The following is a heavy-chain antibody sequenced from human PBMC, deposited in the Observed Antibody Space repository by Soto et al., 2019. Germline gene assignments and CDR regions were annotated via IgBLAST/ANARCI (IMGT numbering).Heavy chain of an antibody. CDR2: IYYSGST. CDR3: ASRYCPHSRYYYYGMDV. V-gene: IGHV4-30-4*01. Sequence: SETLSLTCTVSGGSISSGDYYWSWIRQPPGKGLEWIGYIYYSGSTYYNPSLKSRVTISVDTSKNQFSLKLSSVTAADTAVYYCASRYCPHSRYYYYGMDVWGQGTTVTVSS. D-gene: IGHD2-15*01. CDR1: GGSISSGDYY. J-gene: IGHJ6*02.